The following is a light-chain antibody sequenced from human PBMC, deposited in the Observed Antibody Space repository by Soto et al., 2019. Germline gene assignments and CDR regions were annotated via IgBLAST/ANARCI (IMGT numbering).Light chain of an antibody. J-gene: IGLJ2*01. Sequence: QSALTQPRSVSASPGQSVTISCTGTSSNVGGYNYVSWYQQNPGKAPKLMIYDATKRPSGVPDRFSGSKSGNAASLTISGLQAEDEDDYYCCSYAASYTLLFGGGTKLTVL. V-gene: IGLV2-11*01. CDR3: CSYAASYTLL. CDR2: DAT. CDR1: SSNVGGYNY.